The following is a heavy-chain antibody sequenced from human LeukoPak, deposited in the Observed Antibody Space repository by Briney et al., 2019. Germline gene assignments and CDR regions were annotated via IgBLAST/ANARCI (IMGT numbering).Heavy chain of an antibody. J-gene: IGHJ4*02. D-gene: IGHD3-22*01. V-gene: IGHV4-59*01. CDR1: GGSISSYY. Sequence: PSETLSLTCTVSGGSISSYYWSWIRHPPGKGLEWIGYIYNSGSTNYNPSLKSRVTISGDTSKNQFSLKLSSVTAADTAVYYCARYDSSGRTFDYWGQGTLVTVSS. CDR3: ARYDSSGRTFDY. CDR2: IYNSGST.